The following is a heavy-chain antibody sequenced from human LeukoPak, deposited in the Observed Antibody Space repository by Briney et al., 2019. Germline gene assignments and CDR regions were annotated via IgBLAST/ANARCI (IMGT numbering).Heavy chain of an antibody. CDR2: TYYRSKWYN. CDR3: AREGANWNYYYYYMDV. CDR1: GDSVSSNSAA. Sequence: SQTLSLTCAISGDSVSSNSAAWNWIRQSPSRGLEWLGRTYYRSKWYNDYAVSVKSRITINPDTSKNQFSLQLNSVTPEDTAVYYCAREGANWNYYYYYMDVWGKGTTVTVSS. V-gene: IGHV6-1*01. D-gene: IGHD1-20*01. J-gene: IGHJ6*03.